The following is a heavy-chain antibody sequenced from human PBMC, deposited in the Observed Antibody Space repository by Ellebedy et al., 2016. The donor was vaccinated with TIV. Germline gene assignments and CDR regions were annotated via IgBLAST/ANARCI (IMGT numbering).Heavy chain of an antibody. Sequence: GESLKISXAASGFTFSSYSMNWVRQAPGKGLEWVSSISSSSSYIYYADSVKGRFTISRDNAKNSLYLQMNSLRAEDTAVYYCARDDSGWYESENAFDIWGQGTMVTVSS. V-gene: IGHV3-21*01. D-gene: IGHD6-19*01. CDR3: ARDDSGWYESENAFDI. CDR2: ISSSSSYI. J-gene: IGHJ3*02. CDR1: GFTFSSYS.